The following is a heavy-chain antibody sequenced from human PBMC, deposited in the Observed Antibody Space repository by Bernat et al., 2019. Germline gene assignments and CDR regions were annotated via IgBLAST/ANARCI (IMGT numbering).Heavy chain of an antibody. D-gene: IGHD5-12*01. V-gene: IGHV3-30-3*01. J-gene: IGHJ4*02. CDR1: GFTFSSYA. CDR2: ISYDGSNK. Sequence: VQLVGSGGGGVQPGGSLGPPLAASGFTFSSYAMPWVRQAPGKGVGGVAVISYDGSNKYYADSVKGRFTISRDNSKNTLYLQMNSLRAEDTAVYYCARADAGYSGYDSEKHHFDYWGQGTLVTVSS. CDR3: ARADAGYSGYDSEKHHFDY.